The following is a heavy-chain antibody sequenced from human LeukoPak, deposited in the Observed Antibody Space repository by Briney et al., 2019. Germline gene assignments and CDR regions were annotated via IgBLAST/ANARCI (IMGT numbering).Heavy chain of an antibody. V-gene: IGHV1-3*01. D-gene: IGHD2/OR15-2a*01. CDR3: ARDLYGDDAFDI. CDR2: INAGNGNT. Sequence: ASVKVSCKASGYTFTSYAMHWVRQAPGQRLEWMGWINAGNGNTKYSRKFQGRVTITRDTSASTAYMELSSLRSEDTAVYYCARDLYGDDAFDIWGQGTMVTVSS. J-gene: IGHJ3*02. CDR1: GYTFTSYA.